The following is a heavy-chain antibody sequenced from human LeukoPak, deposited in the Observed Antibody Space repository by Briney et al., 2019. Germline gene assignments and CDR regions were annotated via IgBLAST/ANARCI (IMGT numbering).Heavy chain of an antibody. J-gene: IGHJ6*03. CDR2: ISSSSSTI. Sequence: GGSLRLSCAASGFTFDDYDMSWVRQAPGKGLEWVSYISSSSSTIYYADSVKGRFTISRDNAKNSLYLQMNSLRAEDTAVYYCASATDYYYYYMDVWGKGTTVTVSS. V-gene: IGHV3-48*01. CDR3: ASATDYYYYYMDV. CDR1: GFTFDDYD.